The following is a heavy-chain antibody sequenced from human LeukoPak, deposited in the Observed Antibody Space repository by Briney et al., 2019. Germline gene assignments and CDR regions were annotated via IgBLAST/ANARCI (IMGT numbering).Heavy chain of an antibody. CDR1: GVSVSTYY. Sequence: SETLSLTCTVSGVSVSTYYWSWIRQPAGKGLEFIGRFFTSGTSGTTNYNPSLNGRVTMSLDTSKNQFSLKLSSVTAADTAVYYCARDRTPSEQWLVGDFDYWGQGTLVTVSS. CDR3: ARDRTPSEQWLVGDFDY. V-gene: IGHV4-4*07. CDR2: FFTSGTSGTT. D-gene: IGHD6-19*01. J-gene: IGHJ4*02.